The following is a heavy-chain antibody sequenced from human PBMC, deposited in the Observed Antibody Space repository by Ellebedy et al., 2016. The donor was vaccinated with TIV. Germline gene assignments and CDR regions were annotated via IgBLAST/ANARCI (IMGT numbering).Heavy chain of an antibody. CDR2: VSGYNGNT. CDR3: ARDPGIWALQTLSAALDV. Sequence: ASVKVSCKASGYTFARYYITWVRQAPGQGLEWMGWVSGYNGNTIYAQSVQGRVTMTTDTSTTTAFMELRNLRSDDTAVYYCARDPGIWALQTLSAALDVWGQGTMVT. D-gene: IGHD3-10*01. V-gene: IGHV1-18*01. J-gene: IGHJ3*01. CDR1: GYTFARYY.